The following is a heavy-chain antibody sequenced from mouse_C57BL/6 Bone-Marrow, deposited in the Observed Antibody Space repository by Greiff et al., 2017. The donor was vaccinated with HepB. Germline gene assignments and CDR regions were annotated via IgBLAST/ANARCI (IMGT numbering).Heavy chain of an antibody. CDR1: GFSLTSYG. V-gene: IGHV2-2*01. J-gene: IGHJ3*01. Sequence: VQLQESGPGLVQPSQSLSITCTVSGFSLTSYGVHWVRQSPGKGLEWLGVIWSGGSTDYNAAFISRLSISKDNSKSQVFFKMNRLQADDTAIYYCARGGYYYGFAYWGQGTLVTVSA. CDR2: IWSGGST. CDR3: ARGGYYYGFAY. D-gene: IGHD1-1*01.